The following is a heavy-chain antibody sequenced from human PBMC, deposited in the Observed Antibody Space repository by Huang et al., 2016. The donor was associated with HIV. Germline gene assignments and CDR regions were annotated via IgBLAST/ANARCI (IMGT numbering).Heavy chain of an antibody. J-gene: IGHJ4*02. CDR3: ARGRGYCSGASCFLDS. CDR1: GVSFSGYY. Sequence: QVQLQQWGAELLKPSETLSLTCAVYGVSFSGYYWNWVRQPQRKGLEWIGEINHRGSTDYNPSRMRRVTISVDTSKNQFSLKRSSVTAADTAVYYCARGRGYCSGASCFLDSWGQGTLVTVSS. CDR2: INHRGST. D-gene: IGHD2-15*01. V-gene: IGHV4-34*01.